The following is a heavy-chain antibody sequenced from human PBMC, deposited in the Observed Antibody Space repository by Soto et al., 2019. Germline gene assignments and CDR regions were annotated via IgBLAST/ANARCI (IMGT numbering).Heavy chain of an antibody. J-gene: IGHJ5*02. D-gene: IGHD2-15*01. CDR3: ARGIATGQLDP. V-gene: IGHV1-3*01. CDR1: GYTXTRYT. Sequence: GXSXKVSCKAAGYTXTRYTRHLVRQAPGQRLKWMGWINPDNGNTKSSQKFQDRVIITRETSASTAYMDLSRLRSEDTAVYYCARGIATGQLDPWGQGTLAPVSS. CDR2: INPDNGNT.